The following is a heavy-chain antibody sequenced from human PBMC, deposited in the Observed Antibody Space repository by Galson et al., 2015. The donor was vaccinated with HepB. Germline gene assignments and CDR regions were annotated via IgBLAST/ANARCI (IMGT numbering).Heavy chain of an antibody. D-gene: IGHD5-12*01. CDR2: IYSGGST. Sequence: SLRLSCAVSGFTVSSNYMSWVRQAPGKGLEWISVIYSGGSTYYADSVKGRFTISRDNSKNTLYLQMNSLRAEDTAVYYCARDLSSGYDYGFDYWGQGALVTASS. CDR1: GFTVSSNY. CDR3: ARDLSSGYDYGFDY. J-gene: IGHJ4*02. V-gene: IGHV3-66*02.